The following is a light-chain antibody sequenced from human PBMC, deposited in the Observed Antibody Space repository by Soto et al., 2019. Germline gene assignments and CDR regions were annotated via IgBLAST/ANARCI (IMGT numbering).Light chain of an antibody. CDR1: QSFSSN. CDR3: QKYGSSPET. J-gene: IGKJ1*01. CDR2: GTS. V-gene: IGKV3-20*01. Sequence: ELVMTQSPGTLSVSPGEIATLSCSASQSFSSNVAWYQQKPGQAPRLLIYGTSTRVTGIPARFSGRGSGTVFTLTISRLEPEDFAVYYCQKYGSSPETFGQGTKVDIK.